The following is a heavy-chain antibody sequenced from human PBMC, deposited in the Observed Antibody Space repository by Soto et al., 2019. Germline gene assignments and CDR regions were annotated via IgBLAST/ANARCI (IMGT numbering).Heavy chain of an antibody. Sequence: QLQLQESGPGLVKPSETLSLTCTVSGGSISSSDFYWGWLRQPPGKGLDFIGSMYYSGTTYYNPSLKNRITISVDTSKNPFSLKLISVTAADTAVYYCAVVDSTGNWFAPWGQGALVTVSS. CDR1: GGSISSSDFY. D-gene: IGHD3-22*01. V-gene: IGHV4-39*01. CDR3: AVVDSTGNWFAP. CDR2: MYYSGTT. J-gene: IGHJ5*02.